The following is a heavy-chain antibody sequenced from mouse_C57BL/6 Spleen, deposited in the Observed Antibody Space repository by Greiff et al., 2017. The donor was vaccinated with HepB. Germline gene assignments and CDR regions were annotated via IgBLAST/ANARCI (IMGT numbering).Heavy chain of an antibody. V-gene: IGHV5-4*01. Sequence: EVQGVESGGGLVKPGGSLKLSCAASGFTFSSYAMSWVRQTPEKRLEWVATISDGGSYTYYPDNVKGRFTISRDNAKNNLYLQMSHLKSEDTAMYYCARDPLYYSNLDYWGQGTTLTVSS. CDR1: GFTFSSYA. D-gene: IGHD2-5*01. CDR2: ISDGGSYT. J-gene: IGHJ2*01. CDR3: ARDPLYYSNLDY.